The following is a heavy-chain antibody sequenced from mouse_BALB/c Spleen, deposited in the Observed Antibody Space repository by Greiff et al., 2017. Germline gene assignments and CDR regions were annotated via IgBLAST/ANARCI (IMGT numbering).Heavy chain of an antibody. D-gene: IGHD2-1*01. J-gene: IGHJ4*01. CDR2: IWSGGST. CDR1: GFSLTSYG. V-gene: IGHV2-5-1*01. CDR3: AKSNYFFYAMDY. Sequence: QVQLKESGPSLVQPSQSLSITCTVSGFSLTSYGVHWVRQSPGKGLEWLGVIWSGGSTDYNAAFMSRLSITKDNSKSQVFFKMNSLQADDTAIYYCAKSNYFFYAMDYWGQGTSVTVSS.